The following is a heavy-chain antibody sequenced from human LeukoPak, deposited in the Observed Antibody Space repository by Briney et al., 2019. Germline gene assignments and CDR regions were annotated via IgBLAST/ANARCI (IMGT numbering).Heavy chain of an antibody. V-gene: IGHV4-59*01. CDR2: FYYSGST. CDR3: ARVTGYSYANYYYYYGMDV. D-gene: IGHD5-18*01. Sequence: PESLCLTCAVPGGSISSYYWCWIREPPRKGLEWVWYFYYSGSTNYNPSLNSRVIISVDTSKNQFSMKLSSVTAADTAVYYCARVTGYSYANYYYYYGMDVWGQGTTVTVS. CDR1: GGSISSYY. J-gene: IGHJ6*02.